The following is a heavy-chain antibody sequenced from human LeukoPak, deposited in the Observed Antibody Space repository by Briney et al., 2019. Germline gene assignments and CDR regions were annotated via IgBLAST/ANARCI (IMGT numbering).Heavy chain of an antibody. Sequence: ASVKVSCKASGGTFSSYAISWVRQAPGQGLEWMGGIIPLFETANYAQKFQGRVTITADESTSTAYMELSSLRSEDTAVYYYAREIAAAGSYYYYYYMDVWGKGTTVTVSS. D-gene: IGHD6-13*01. CDR3: AREIAAAGSYYYYYYMDV. CDR2: IIPLFETA. J-gene: IGHJ6*03. CDR1: GGTFSSYA. V-gene: IGHV1-69*13.